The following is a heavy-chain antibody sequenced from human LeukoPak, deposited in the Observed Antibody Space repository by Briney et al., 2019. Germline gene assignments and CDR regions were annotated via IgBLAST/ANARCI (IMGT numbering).Heavy chain of an antibody. J-gene: IGHJ4*01. CDR3: AEEFEGKTLDHLHY. CDR2: ISWNSGSI. D-gene: IGHD3/OR15-3a*01. CDR1: GFTFDDYA. Sequence: GGSLRLFCAASGFTFDDYAMHWVRQAPGKGLEWVSGISWNSGSIGYADSVKGRFTISRDNAKNSLYLQMNSLRAEDTALYYCAEEFEGKTLDHLHYLGHRTL. V-gene: IGHV3-9*01.